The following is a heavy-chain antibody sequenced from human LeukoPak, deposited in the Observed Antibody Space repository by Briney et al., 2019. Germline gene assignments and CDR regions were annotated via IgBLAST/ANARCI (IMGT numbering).Heavy chain of an antibody. Sequence: PGGSLRLSCAASGFTFSDYYMSWIRQAPGKGLEWVSYISSSGSTIYYADSVKGRFTISRGNAKNSLYLQMNSLRAEDTAVYYCARDRRQWLVLRGFDYWGQGTLVTVSS. CDR1: GFTFSDYY. D-gene: IGHD6-19*01. J-gene: IGHJ4*02. CDR3: ARDRRQWLVLRGFDY. CDR2: ISSSGSTI. V-gene: IGHV3-11*01.